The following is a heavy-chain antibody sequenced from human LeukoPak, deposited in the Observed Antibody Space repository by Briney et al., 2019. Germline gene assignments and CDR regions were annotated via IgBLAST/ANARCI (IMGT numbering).Heavy chain of an antibody. V-gene: IGHV4-61*08. CDR1: GGSISSGGYY. J-gene: IGHJ3*02. D-gene: IGHD3-22*01. CDR2: MYYSGNT. Sequence: SQTLSLTCTVSGGSISSGGYYWSWIRQPPGKGLEWIGFMYYSGNTNYNPSHKSRVTISVDTSKNQFSLRLSSVTAADMAVYYCARVISGFYAFDIWGQGTMVTVSS. CDR3: ARVISGFYAFDI.